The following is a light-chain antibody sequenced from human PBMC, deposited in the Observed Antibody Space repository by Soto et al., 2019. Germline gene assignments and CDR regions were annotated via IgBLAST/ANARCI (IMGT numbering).Light chain of an antibody. CDR1: SSDVGGYNY. CDR2: DVS. V-gene: IGLV2-14*01. CDR3: SSYSSSSTLV. Sequence: QSVLTLPASVSGSPGQSITISCTGTSSDVGGYNYVSWYQQHPGKAPKLMIYDVSNRPSGVSNRFSGSKSGNTASLTISVLQAEDEADYYCSSYSSSSTLVFGGGTKLTVL. J-gene: IGLJ2*01.